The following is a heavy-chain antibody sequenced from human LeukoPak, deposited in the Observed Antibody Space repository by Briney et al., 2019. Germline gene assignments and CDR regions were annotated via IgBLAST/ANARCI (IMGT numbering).Heavy chain of an antibody. Sequence: GGSLRLSCAASGFTVSSNYMSWVRQAPGKGLEWVSGMSTSGITTYYADSVKGRFTISRDNSKNTLYLQMNSLRAEDTAVYYCAKGSSGWYQADYWGQGTLVTVS. J-gene: IGHJ4*02. CDR1: GFTVSSNY. V-gene: IGHV3-23*01. CDR2: MSTSGITT. CDR3: AKGSSGWYQADY. D-gene: IGHD6-19*01.